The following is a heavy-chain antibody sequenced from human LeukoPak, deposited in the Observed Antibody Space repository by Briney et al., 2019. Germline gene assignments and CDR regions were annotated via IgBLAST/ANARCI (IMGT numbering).Heavy chain of an antibody. J-gene: IGHJ5*02. CDR1: GFTFSSSA. D-gene: IGHD1-26*01. CDR3: ARGVGAIYNWFDP. Sequence: PGGSLRLSCAASGFTFSSSAMSWVRQAPGKGLEWVSSISGSGDSTYYADSVKGRFTISRDNSKNTLYLQMNSLRAEDTAVYYCARGVGAIYNWFDPWGQGTLVTVSS. V-gene: IGHV3-23*01. CDR2: ISGSGDST.